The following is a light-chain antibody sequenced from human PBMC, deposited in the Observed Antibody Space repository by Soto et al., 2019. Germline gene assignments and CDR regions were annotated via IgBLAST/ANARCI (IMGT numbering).Light chain of an antibody. V-gene: IGKV1-5*01. CDR2: DAS. J-gene: IGKJ1*01. CDR3: HQYGSYFPT. CDR1: QSISSW. Sequence: IQMTQSRSTLSASVGDRVTITCRASQSISSWLAWYQQKPGKAPKLLIYDASSLQSGVPSRFSGSVSGTEFTLTISSLQPDDFATYYCHQYGSYFPTFGQGTKVDIK.